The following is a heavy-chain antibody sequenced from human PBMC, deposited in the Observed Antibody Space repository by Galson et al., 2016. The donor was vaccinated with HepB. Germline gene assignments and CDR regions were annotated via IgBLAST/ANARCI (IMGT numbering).Heavy chain of an antibody. D-gene: IGHD6-19*01. CDR3: AMIDSSGWFFDY. CDR2: IDGGGTT. V-gene: IGHV3-53*01. CDR1: GITVSSNY. Sequence: SLRLSCAASGITVSSNYVSWVRQAPGKGLEWVSLIDGGGTTNHADSVKGRFTISRDNSKNTVYLEMNSLRAEDTAVYYCAMIDSSGWFFDYWGQGILVTVSS. J-gene: IGHJ4*02.